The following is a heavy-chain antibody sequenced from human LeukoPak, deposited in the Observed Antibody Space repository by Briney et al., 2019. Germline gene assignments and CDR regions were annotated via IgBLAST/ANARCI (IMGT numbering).Heavy chain of an antibody. CDR2: IANDGRDK. Sequence: PGGSLRLSGAASGFSFSSYGMYWVRQAPGKGPEWVAVIANDGRDKYQADSVKGRFIISRDNSKNTLYLQMNSLRAEDTAVYFCAKDRNIGPATYYFDYWGQGALVTVSS. CDR3: AKDRNIGPATYYFDY. J-gene: IGHJ4*02. D-gene: IGHD2-2*01. V-gene: IGHV3-30*18. CDR1: GFSFSSYG.